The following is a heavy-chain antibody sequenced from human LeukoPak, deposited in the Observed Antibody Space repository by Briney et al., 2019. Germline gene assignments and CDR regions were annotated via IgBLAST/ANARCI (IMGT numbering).Heavy chain of an antibody. CDR2: INPNTGAT. J-gene: IGHJ4*02. Sequence: AASVKVSCKPSGYTFTGYYLHWVRQAPGQGREGMGCINPNTGATMYAQKFQGRVTLTRDTSIDTGYMELNSLRSDDTAVYYCARDRVGSGWPRPYYFEFWGQGTLVSVSS. CDR3: ARDRVGSGWPRPYYFEF. CDR1: GYTFTGYY. V-gene: IGHV1-2*02. D-gene: IGHD6-19*01.